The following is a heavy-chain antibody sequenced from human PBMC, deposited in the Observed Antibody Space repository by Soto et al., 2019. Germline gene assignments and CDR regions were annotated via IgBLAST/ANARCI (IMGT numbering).Heavy chain of an antibody. CDR1: GYSISSGYY. Sequence: KPSQTLSLPCAVSGYSISSGYYWGWSRQPTGKGLEWIGSIYHSGSTYYNSSLKSRVTISVDTSKNQFSLKLSSVTAADTAVYYCAREDWFDPWGQGTLVTSPQ. CDR2: IYHSGST. J-gene: IGHJ5*02. V-gene: IGHV4-38-2*02. CDR3: AREDWFDP.